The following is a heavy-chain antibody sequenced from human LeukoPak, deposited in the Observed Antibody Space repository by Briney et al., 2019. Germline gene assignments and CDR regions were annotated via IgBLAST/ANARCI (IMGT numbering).Heavy chain of an antibody. CDR1: GFTFDDYA. V-gene: IGHV3-43D*03. D-gene: IGHD3-10*01. Sequence: GGSLRLSCAASGFTFDDYAMHWVRQAPGKGLEWVSLISWDGGRTYYADSVEGRFTIPRDNSKNSLYLQMSSLRAEDTALYYCAKDKFDGSGSYYFDYWGQGTLVTVSS. J-gene: IGHJ4*02. CDR3: AKDKFDGSGSYYFDY. CDR2: ISWDGGRT.